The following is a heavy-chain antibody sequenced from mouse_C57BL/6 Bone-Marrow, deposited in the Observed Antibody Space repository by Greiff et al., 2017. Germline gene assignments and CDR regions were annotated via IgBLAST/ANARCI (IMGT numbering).Heavy chain of an antibody. J-gene: IGHJ3*01. Sequence: QVQLQQSGAELARPGASVKMSCKASGYTFTSYTMHWVKQRPGQGLEWIGYINPSSGYTKYNQKFKDKATLTADKSSSTAYMQLSSLTSEDSAVYYCAEGSSGPDYWSQGTLVTVSA. D-gene: IGHD3-2*02. CDR2: INPSSGYT. V-gene: IGHV1-4*01. CDR3: AEGSSGPDY. CDR1: GYTFTSYT.